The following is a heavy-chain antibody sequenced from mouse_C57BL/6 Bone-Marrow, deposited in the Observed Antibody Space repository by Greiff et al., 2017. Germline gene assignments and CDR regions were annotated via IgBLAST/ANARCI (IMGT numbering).Heavy chain of an antibody. V-gene: IGHV1-81*01. CDR2: IYPNSGST. J-gene: IGHJ1*03. CDR3: ARALITTVVANWYFDV. CDR1: GYTFTSYG. D-gene: IGHD1-1*01. Sequence: QVQLKQSGAELARPGASVKLSCKASGYTFTSYGISWVKQRTGQGLEWIGEIYPNSGSTNYNEKFKSKATLTVDKSSSTAYMQLSSLTSEDSAVYYCARALITTVVANWYFDVWGTGTTVTVSS.